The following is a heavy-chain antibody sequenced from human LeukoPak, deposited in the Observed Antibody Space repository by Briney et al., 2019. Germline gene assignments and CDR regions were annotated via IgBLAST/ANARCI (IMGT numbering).Heavy chain of an antibody. D-gene: IGHD4-17*01. Sequence: SETLSLTCTVSGGSISRYYWSWIRQPAGKGLDWIGRIYGSGSTNYNPSLKSRVTMSTDTSKNQFSLNLRSVTAADTAVYYCATGEGYGDYLPFRSWGQGTLVTVSS. V-gene: IGHV4-4*07. J-gene: IGHJ5*02. CDR1: GGSISRYY. CDR3: ATGEGYGDYLPFRS. CDR2: IYGSGST.